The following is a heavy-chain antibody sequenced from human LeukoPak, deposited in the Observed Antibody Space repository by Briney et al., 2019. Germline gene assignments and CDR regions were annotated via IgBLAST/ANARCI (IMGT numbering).Heavy chain of an antibody. J-gene: IGHJ4*02. Sequence: SGTLSLTCAVSGGSISSSNWWSWVRQPPGKGLEWIGEIYHSGSTNYNPSLKSRVTMSADTSKNQFSLKMSSVTAADTAVYYCAKMKARLLGEPYYFDYWGQGTLVTVSS. CDR2: IYHSGST. CDR3: AKMKARLLGEPYYFDY. V-gene: IGHV4-4*02. CDR1: GGSISSSNW. D-gene: IGHD6-6*01.